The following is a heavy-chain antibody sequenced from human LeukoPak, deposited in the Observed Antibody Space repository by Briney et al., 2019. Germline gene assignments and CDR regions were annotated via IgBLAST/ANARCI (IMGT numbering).Heavy chain of an antibody. CDR3: ARHLNNCGDDCYIFDY. J-gene: IGHJ4*02. V-gene: IGHV4-59*08. CDR1: GGSIFCFY. Sequence: KPSGTPSLTCTVSGGSIFCFYWGWVRQPPGKGLGWVGYIYYSGSTNYNPSLKSRVTISVDTSKNQFSLRVSSVTAADTAVYYCARHLNNCGDDCYIFDYWGQGTLVTVSS. CDR2: IYYSGST. D-gene: IGHD2-21*01.